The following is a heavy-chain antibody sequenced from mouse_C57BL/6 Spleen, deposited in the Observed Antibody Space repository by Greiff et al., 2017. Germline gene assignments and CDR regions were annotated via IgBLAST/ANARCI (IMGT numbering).Heavy chain of an antibody. Sequence: VQLQQPGAELVKPGASVKMSCKASGYTFTSYWITWVKQRPGQGLEWIGDIYPGSGSTNYNEKFKSKATLTVDTSSSTAYIQLSSLTSEDSAVYYCARGDYYGGYFDVWGTGTTVTVSS. V-gene: IGHV1-55*01. J-gene: IGHJ1*03. CDR2: IYPGSGST. CDR1: GYTFTSYW. CDR3: ARGDYYGGYFDV. D-gene: IGHD1-1*01.